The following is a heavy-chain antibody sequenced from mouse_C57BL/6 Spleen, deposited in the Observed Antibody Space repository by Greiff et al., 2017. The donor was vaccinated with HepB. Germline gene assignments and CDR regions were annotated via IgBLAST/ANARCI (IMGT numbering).Heavy chain of an antibody. CDR3: ARRGTTASYWYFDV. D-gene: IGHD1-2*01. V-gene: IGHV5-17*01. CDR1: GFTFSDYG. CDR2: ISSGSSTI. J-gene: IGHJ1*03. Sequence: ELQLVESGGGLVKPGGSLKLSCAASGFTFSDYGMHWVRQAPEKGLEWVAYISSGSSTIYYADTVKGRFTISRDNAKNTLFLQMTSLRSEDTAMYYCARRGTTASYWYFDVWGTGTTVTVSS.